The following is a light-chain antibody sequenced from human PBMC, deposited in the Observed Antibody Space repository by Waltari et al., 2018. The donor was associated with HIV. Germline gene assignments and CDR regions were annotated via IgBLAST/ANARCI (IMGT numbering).Light chain of an antibody. V-gene: IGKV1-39*01. CDR1: QSIGNY. CDR2: AAS. CDR3: QQSSLTPRTPRT. J-gene: IGKJ1*01. Sequence: IQMTQSPSSLSASLGDRVTITCRASQSIGNYVNWYQEKPGKAPNLLIYAASRLQRGVPSRFSGSGSGTDFTLIISDLQTEDYATYYCQQSSLTPRTPRTFGQGTKVEV.